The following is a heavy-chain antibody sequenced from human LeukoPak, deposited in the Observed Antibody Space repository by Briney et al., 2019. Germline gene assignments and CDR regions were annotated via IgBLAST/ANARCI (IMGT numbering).Heavy chain of an antibody. CDR1: GFTFSSFA. Sequence: GGSLRLSCAASGFTFSSFAMSWVRQAPGKGLEYVSAISSNGGGTYYANSVKGRFTISRDNSKNTLYLQVGSLRVEDMGVYYCARITEGYSYGGYFGYWGQGTLVTVSS. J-gene: IGHJ4*02. V-gene: IGHV3-64*01. D-gene: IGHD5-18*01. CDR3: ARITEGYSYGGYFGY. CDR2: ISSNGGGT.